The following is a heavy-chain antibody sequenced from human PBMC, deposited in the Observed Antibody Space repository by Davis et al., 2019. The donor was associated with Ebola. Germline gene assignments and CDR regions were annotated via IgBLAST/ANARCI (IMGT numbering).Heavy chain of an antibody. Sequence: GSLRLSCAVYGGSFSGYYWGWIRQSPGKGLEWIGSMYYSGSAFYNPSLKSRVTISLDTSKNQFSLKLNSVTAADTAVYYCARHEAYSDTLYGMDVWGQGTTITVSS. CDR2: MYYSGSA. CDR1: GGSFSGYY. J-gene: IGHJ6*02. D-gene: IGHD6-13*01. CDR3: ARHEAYSDTLYGMDV. V-gene: IGHV4-39*01.